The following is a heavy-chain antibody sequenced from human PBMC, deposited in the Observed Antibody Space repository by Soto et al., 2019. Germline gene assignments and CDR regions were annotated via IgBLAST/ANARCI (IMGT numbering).Heavy chain of an antibody. V-gene: IGHV3-11*01. CDR2: MSVSGDAI. J-gene: IGHJ6*02. Sequence: PGESMTLSCTISGFTFSAYYITWGRPAPGKGMEWISYMSVSGDAIYYADSVKGRFTISRDNAKNSLHLEMNSLRVEDTAMYYCVRGNFYDGMDVWGQGTTVTVSS. CDR1: GFTFSAYY. CDR3: VRGNFYDGMDV.